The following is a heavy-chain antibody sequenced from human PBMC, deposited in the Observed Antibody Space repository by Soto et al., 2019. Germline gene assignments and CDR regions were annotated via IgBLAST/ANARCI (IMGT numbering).Heavy chain of an antibody. D-gene: IGHD6-19*01. J-gene: IGHJ6*03. V-gene: IGHV4-59*08. CDR1: GGSISSYY. CDR3: ARHSRRAGYSSGWSIVGVAPHMDV. Sequence: QVQLQESGPGLVKPSETLSLTCTVSGGSISSYYWSWIRQPPGKGLEWIGYIYYSGSTNYNPSLKSRVTISVDTSKNQFSLKLSSVTAADTAVYYCARHSRRAGYSSGWSIVGVAPHMDVWGKGTTVTVSS. CDR2: IYYSGST.